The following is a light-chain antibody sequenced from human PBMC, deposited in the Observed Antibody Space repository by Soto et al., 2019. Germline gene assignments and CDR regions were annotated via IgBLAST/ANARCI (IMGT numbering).Light chain of an antibody. CDR2: DAS. V-gene: IGKV1-33*01. Sequence: DIQMTQSPSSLSASVGDRVTITCQASRDIRKYLNWYQQKPGKAPKLLIYDASNLETGVTSRFSGSGSGTDFTFTSSSLQSEGIATYYCQQYHTLVSFGGGTKVEIK. J-gene: IGKJ4*01. CDR1: RDIRKY. CDR3: QQYHTLVS.